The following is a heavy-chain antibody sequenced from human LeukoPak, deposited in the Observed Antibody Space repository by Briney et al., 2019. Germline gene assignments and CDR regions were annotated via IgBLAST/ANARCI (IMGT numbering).Heavy chain of an antibody. D-gene: IGHD2-15*01. CDR3: ARDQYCSGGSCSTPTDY. CDR2: IWYDGSNK. Sequence: PGGSLRLSCAASGFTFSSYGVHWVRQAPGKGLEWVAVIWYDGSNKYYADSVKGRFTISRDNSKNTLYLQMNSLRAEDTAVYYCARDQYCSGGSCSTPTDYWGQGTLVTVSS. CDR1: GFTFSSYG. J-gene: IGHJ4*02. V-gene: IGHV3-33*01.